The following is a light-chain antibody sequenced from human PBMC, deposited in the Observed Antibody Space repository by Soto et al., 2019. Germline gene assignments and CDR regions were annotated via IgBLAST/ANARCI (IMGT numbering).Light chain of an antibody. J-gene: IGKJ1*01. CDR1: QNVSGSY. CDR2: GAS. V-gene: IGKV3-20*01. CDR3: QQYGSSPRT. Sequence: IVLTQSPGTLSLSPGDRATLSCRASQNVSGSYLAWYQQKPGLAPRLLIYGASIRATGIPDRFSGSGSGTDFTLTISRLEPEDFAVYYCQQYGSSPRTFGQGTKVEIK.